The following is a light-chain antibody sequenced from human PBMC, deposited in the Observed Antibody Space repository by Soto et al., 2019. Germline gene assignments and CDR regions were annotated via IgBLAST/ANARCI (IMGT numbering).Light chain of an antibody. CDR2: DAS. V-gene: IGKV3-15*01. J-gene: IGKJ2*01. CDR1: QSVSSN. Sequence: EIVMTQSPATLSVSPGERATLSCRASQSVSSNLAWYQQKPGQAPRLLIYDASTRATGIPASFSGSRSGTEFTLTISSLQSEDFAVYYCQQYNWPYTFGQGTKLEIK. CDR3: QQYNWPYT.